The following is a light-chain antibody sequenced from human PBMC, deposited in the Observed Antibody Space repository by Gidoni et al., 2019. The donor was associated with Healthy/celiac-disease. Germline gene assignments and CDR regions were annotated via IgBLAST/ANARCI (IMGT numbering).Light chain of an antibody. CDR1: QDISNY. CDR2: DAS. Sequence: DIQMTQSPSSLSASVGDRVTITCQASQDISNYLNWYQQKPGKAPKLLIYDASNLETGVPSRFSGSGSGTDFTFTISSLQPEDIATYYCQQYDGEGLTFGGGTKVEIK. CDR3: QQYDGEGLT. J-gene: IGKJ4*01. V-gene: IGKV1-33*01.